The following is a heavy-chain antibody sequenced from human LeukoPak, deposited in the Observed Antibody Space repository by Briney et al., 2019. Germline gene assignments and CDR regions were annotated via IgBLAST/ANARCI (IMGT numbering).Heavy chain of an antibody. CDR2: IYPGDSDT. V-gene: IGHV5-51*01. Sequence: GESLKISCKGSGYTFTNYWIAWVRQMPGKGLEWMGIIYPGDSDTRYSPSFQGQVTLSADKSISTAFLQWSSLEASDTAMYYCARTHRSSDPFDYWGQGTLVTVSS. CDR3: ARTHRSSDPFDY. D-gene: IGHD6-6*01. J-gene: IGHJ4*02. CDR1: GYTFTNYW.